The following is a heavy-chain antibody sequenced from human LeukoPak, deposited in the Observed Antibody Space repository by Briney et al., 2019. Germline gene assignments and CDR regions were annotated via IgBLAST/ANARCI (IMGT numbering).Heavy chain of an antibody. J-gene: IGHJ4*02. CDR2: IYTSGST. CDR1: GGSISSGSYY. V-gene: IGHV4-61*02. D-gene: IGHD6-19*01. CDR3: ARAPLYSSGWPFDY. Sequence: SETLSLTCTVSGGSISSGSYYWSWIRQPAGKGLEWIGRIYTSGSTNYNPSLKSRVTISVDTSKNQFSLKLSSVTAADTAVYYCARAPLYSSGWPFDYWGQGTLVTVSS.